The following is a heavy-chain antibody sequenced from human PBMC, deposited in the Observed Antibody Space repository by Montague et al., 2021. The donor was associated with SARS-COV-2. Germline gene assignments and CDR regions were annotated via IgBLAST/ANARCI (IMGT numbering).Heavy chain of an antibody. CDR1: GGSISSTDYY. CDR3: AIQLPSYCATNICYRYYFDV. CDR2: IYYSGST. Sequence: SETLYLTCTVSGGSISSTDYYWGWIRQSPGKGLEWIGSIYYSGSTYYNPSLRSRVSLSMDTSKNHFSLSLSSVTVADTAVYFCAIQLPSYCATNICYRYYFDVWGQGALVTVSS. J-gene: IGHJ4*02. D-gene: IGHD2-8*01. V-gene: IGHV4-39*01.